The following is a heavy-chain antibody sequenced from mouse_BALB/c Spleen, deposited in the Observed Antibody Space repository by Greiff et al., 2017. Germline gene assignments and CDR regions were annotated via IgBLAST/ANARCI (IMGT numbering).Heavy chain of an antibody. Sequence: EVQLQQSGTVLARPGASVKMSCKASGYTFTSYWMHWVKQRPGQGLEWIGAIYPGNSDTSYNQKFKGKAKLTAVTSTSTAYMELSSLTNEDSAVYYCTRQTPYDEFIYYYAMDYWGQGTSVTVSS. CDR1: GYTFTSYW. CDR3: TRQTPYDEFIYYYAMDY. V-gene: IGHV1-5*01. CDR2: IYPGNSDT. D-gene: IGHD2-12*01. J-gene: IGHJ4*01.